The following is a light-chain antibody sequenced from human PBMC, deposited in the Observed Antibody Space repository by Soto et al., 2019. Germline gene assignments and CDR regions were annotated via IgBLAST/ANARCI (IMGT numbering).Light chain of an antibody. Sequence: DIQMTQSPSTLFASVGDRVTITCRASQSVSVRLAWYQQKPGKAPKVLIYDVSTLESGVPTRFSGSGFGTEFILTISSLQPDDFATYYCHEYTNVWTFGQGTKVDIK. J-gene: IGKJ1*01. CDR2: DVS. CDR1: QSVSVR. V-gene: IGKV1-5*01. CDR3: HEYTNVWT.